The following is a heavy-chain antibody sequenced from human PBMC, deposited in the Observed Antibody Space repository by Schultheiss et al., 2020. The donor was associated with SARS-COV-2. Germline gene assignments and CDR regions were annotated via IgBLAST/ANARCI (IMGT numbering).Heavy chain of an antibody. J-gene: IGHJ6*03. CDR1: GGSISSGGYS. Sequence: SETLSLTCAVSGGSISSGGYSWSWIRQPPGKGLEWIGYIYHSGSTYYNPSLKSRVTISVDTSKNQFSLKLSSVTAADTAVYYCISYDSSGYYPNYYYYMDVWGKGTTVTVSS. D-gene: IGHD3-22*01. CDR2: IYHSGST. V-gene: IGHV4-30-2*01. CDR3: ISYDSSGYYPNYYYYMDV.